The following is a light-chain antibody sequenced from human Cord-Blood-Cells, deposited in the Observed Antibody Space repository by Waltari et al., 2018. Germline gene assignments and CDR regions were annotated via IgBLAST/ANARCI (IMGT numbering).Light chain of an antibody. CDR3: SSYTSSSTLV. V-gene: IGLV2-14*01. J-gene: IGLJ1*01. Sequence: QSALTQPASVSGSPGQSITISCTGTSSDVGGYNYVSWYQQHPGKAPKLMIYEVSNRPSGVSNRFSASKSGNTASRTISGLQAEDEADYYCSSYTSSSTLVFGTGTKVTVL. CDR2: EVS. CDR1: SSDVGGYNY.